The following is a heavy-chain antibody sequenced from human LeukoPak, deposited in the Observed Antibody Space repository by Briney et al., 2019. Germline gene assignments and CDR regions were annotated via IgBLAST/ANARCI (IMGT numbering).Heavy chain of an antibody. D-gene: IGHD4-17*01. CDR3: AREGTVTTVEYYYYYDMDV. V-gene: IGHV1-69*04. CDR1: GGTFSSYA. J-gene: IGHJ6*03. Sequence: SVKVSCKASGGTFSSYAISWVRHAPGQGLERMGRIIPILGIANYAQKFQGRVTITADKSTSTDYMELSSLRSEDTAVYYCAREGTVTTVEYYYYYDMDVWGKGTTVTVSS. CDR2: IIPILGIA.